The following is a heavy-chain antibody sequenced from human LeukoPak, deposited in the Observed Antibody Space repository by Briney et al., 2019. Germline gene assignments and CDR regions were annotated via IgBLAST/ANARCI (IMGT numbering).Heavy chain of an antibody. CDR2: ISYDGSNK. V-gene: IGHV3-30*18. CDR1: GFTFSSYG. J-gene: IGHJ3*02. CDR3: AKAQWYSSSVDAFDI. D-gene: IGHD6-6*01. Sequence: GGSLRLSCAVSGFTFSSYGMHWVRQAPGKGLEWVAVISYDGSNKYYADSVKGRFTISRDNSKNTLYLQMNSLRAEDTAVYYCAKAQWYSSSVDAFDIWGQGTMVTVSS.